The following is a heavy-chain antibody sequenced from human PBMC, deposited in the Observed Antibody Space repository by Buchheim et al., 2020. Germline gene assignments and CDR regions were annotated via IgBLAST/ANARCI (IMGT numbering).Heavy chain of an antibody. J-gene: IGHJ6*02. CDR1: GYTFTSYD. CDR2: MNPNSGNT. Sequence: QVQLVQSGAEVKKPGASVKVSCKASGYTFTSYDINWVRQATGQGLEWMGWMNPNSGNTGYAQKFEGRVTMTRNTSISTAYMELSSLRSEETAVYYCARGVTGSGSYSYYYYYYGMDVWGQGTT. D-gene: IGHD3-10*01. CDR3: ARGVTGSGSYSYYYYYYGMDV. V-gene: IGHV1-8*01.